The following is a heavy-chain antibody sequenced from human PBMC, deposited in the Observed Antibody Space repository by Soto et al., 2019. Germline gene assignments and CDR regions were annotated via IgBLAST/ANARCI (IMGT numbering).Heavy chain of an antibody. D-gene: IGHD6-6*01. CDR2: ISYDGSNK. Sequence: GGSLRLSCAASGFTFSSYAMHWVRQAPGKGLEWVAVISYDGSNKYYADSVKGRFTISRDNSKNTLYLQMNSLRAEDTAVYYCARMYSSSYYYYYGMDVWGQGTTVTVSS. CDR3: ARMYSSSYYYYYGMDV. CDR1: GFTFSSYA. V-gene: IGHV3-30-3*01. J-gene: IGHJ6*02.